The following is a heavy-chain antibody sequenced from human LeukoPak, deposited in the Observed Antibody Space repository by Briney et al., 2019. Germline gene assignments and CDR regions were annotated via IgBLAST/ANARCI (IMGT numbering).Heavy chain of an antibody. CDR2: IDWDDDK. CDR3: ARKGSRAFGFDY. D-gene: IGHD3-16*01. V-gene: IGHV2-70*01. CDR1: GFSLSTSGMC. J-gene: IGHJ4*02. Sequence: SGPALLKPTQTLTLTCTFSGFSLSTSGMCVSWIRQPPVKALEWLALIDWDDDKYYSTSLKTRLTISKDTSKNQVVLTMTNMDPVDTATYYCARKGSRAFGFDYWGQGTLVTVSS.